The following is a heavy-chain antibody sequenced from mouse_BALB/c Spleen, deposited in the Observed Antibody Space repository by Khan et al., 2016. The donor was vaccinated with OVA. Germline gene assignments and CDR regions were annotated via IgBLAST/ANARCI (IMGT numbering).Heavy chain of an antibody. CDR3: ARLEDI. V-gene: IGHV2-9*02. CDR1: GFSLTSYG. CDR2: IWAGGST. Sequence: VELVESGPGLVAPSQSLSITCTVSGFSLTSYGVHWVRQPPGKGLEWLGVIWAGGSTNYNSALMSRLSISKDNSKSQVFTKMNSLRPDDTAMYYCARLEDIWGQGTTLPVSS. J-gene: IGHJ2*01. D-gene: IGHD1-3*01.